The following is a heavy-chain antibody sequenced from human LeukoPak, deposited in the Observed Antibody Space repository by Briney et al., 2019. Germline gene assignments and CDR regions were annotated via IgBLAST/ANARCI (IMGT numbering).Heavy chain of an antibody. CDR1: GFTFSSYG. Sequence: GGSLRLSCAASGFTFSSYGMHWVRQAPGKGLEWVAVISYDGSNKYYADSVKGRFTISRDNARNSLWLQINTLRAEDTAVYYCARVRGGEYTSSSGGFDYWGQGTLVTVSS. D-gene: IGHD6-6*01. J-gene: IGHJ4*02. CDR2: ISYDGSNK. CDR3: ARVRGGEYTSSSGGFDY. V-gene: IGHV3-30*03.